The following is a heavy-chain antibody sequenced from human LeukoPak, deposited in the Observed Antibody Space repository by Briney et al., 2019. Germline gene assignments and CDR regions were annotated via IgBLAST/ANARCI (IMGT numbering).Heavy chain of an antibody. CDR1: GFTFDDYA. V-gene: IGHV3-9*01. CDR2: ISWNSGSI. J-gene: IGHJ4*02. CDR3: AKTVAGNFDY. D-gene: IGHD6-19*01. Sequence: GGSLRLSCAASGFTFDDYAMHWVRQAPGKGLEWVSGISWNSGSIGYADSVKGRFTISRDNAKNSLYLQMNSLRAEDTALYYCAKTVAGNFDYWGQGTLVTVPS.